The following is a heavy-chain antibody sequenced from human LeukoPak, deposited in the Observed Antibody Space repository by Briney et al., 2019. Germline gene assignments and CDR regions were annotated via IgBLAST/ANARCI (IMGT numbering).Heavy chain of an antibody. CDR2: INQDGSKK. J-gene: IGHJ4*02. V-gene: IGHV3-7*01. D-gene: IGHD1-14*01. CDR3: ARARDSTGRADY. Sequence: GSLRLSCAASGFTFSSNWMAWVRQTPGKGLEWVANINQDGSKKYCVDSVKGRFTISRDNAKNSVYLQMDSLRVEDTAVYYCARARDSTGRADYWGQGTLVTVTS. CDR1: GFTFSSNW.